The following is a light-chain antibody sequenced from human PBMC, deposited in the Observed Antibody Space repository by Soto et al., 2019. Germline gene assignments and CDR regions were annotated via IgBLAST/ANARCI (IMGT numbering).Light chain of an antibody. CDR1: QSISSW. J-gene: IGKJ1*01. V-gene: IGKV1-5*01. Sequence: DIQMTQSPSTLSASVGDRVTITCRASQSISSWLAWYQQKPGKAPVLLIYDTSSLQSGVPSRFSGSRSGTEFTLTISRLQPDDFAIYYCQQYSSLWTFGQGTKVDI. CDR3: QQYSSLWT. CDR2: DTS.